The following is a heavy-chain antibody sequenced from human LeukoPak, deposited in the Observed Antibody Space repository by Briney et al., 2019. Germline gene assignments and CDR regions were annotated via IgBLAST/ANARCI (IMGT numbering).Heavy chain of an antibody. Sequence: SETLSLTCAVYGGSFSDYYWSWIRQPPGKGLEWIGDISHSGSANYNPSLKSRVTISLDTSKNQFSLRLSSVTAADTAVYYCARQATVTTYYFGYWGQGTLVTVSS. CDR3: ARQATVTTYYFGY. CDR1: GGSFSDYY. J-gene: IGHJ4*02. D-gene: IGHD4-17*01. CDR2: ISHSGSA. V-gene: IGHV4-34*01.